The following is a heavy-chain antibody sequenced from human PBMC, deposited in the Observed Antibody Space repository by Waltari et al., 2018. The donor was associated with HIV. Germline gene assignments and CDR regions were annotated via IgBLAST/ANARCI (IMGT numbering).Heavy chain of an antibody. CDR2: IKQDGSEK. J-gene: IGHJ4*02. D-gene: IGHD3-10*01. Sequence: EVQLVESGGGLVQPGGSLRLSCAASGFPFSRDWMSWVRQAPGKGLEWVANIKQDGSEKYYVDSVNGRFTISRDNAENSLYLQMNSLRAEDTAVYYCARGGFYGSGSKVNWGQGTLVTVSS. CDR1: GFPFSRDW. CDR3: ARGGFYGSGSKVN. V-gene: IGHV3-7*04.